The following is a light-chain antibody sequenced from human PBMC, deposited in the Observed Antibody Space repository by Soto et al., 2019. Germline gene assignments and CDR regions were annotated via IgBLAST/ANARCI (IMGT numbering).Light chain of an antibody. CDR2: KVS. V-gene: IGKV2-30*01. Sequence: DVVMTQSPLSLPVTLGQPASISSRPSQGLIYRDGYTYLNWFPQRPGRSPRRXIYKVSNRESGVPARFSCSGAGTDCARKISRVEAEDVRVDYCMQGTHSPITFCQGTRLEIK. CDR1: QGLIYRDGYTY. J-gene: IGKJ5*01. CDR3: MQGTHSPIT.